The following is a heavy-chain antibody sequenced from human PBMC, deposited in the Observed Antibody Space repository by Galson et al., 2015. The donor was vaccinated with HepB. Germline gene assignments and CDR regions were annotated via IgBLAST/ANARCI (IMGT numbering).Heavy chain of an antibody. Sequence: SETLSLTCTVSGGSISSYYWSWIRQPPGKGLEWIGSIYYSGSTYYNPSLKSRVTISVDTSKNQFSLKLSSVTAADTAVYYCARGPYYYDSSGYYIQYGMDVWGQGTTVTVSS. J-gene: IGHJ6*02. CDR3: ARGPYYYDSSGYYIQYGMDV. CDR2: IYYSGST. D-gene: IGHD3-22*01. V-gene: IGHV4-59*05. CDR1: GGSISSYY.